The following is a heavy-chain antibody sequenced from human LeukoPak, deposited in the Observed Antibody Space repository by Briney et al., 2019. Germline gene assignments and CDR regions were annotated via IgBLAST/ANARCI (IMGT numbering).Heavy chain of an antibody. V-gene: IGHV4-34*01. D-gene: IGHD2-15*01. J-gene: IGHJ4*02. Sequence: KTSETLSLTCDVPGGSFSGYLWSWIRQSPGKGLEWIGEVNYRGSPNYNPSLESRVTISVDTSRNQLSLKLTSVTAADTAVYYCARVAATRVVWIDYWGQGTLVTVSS. CDR1: GGSFSGYL. CDR2: VNYRGSP. CDR3: ARVAATRVVWIDY.